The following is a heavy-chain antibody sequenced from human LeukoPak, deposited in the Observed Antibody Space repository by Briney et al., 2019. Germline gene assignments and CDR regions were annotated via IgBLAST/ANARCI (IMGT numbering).Heavy chain of an antibody. V-gene: IGHV3-53*01. CDR3: ASGPSYCSSTSCYSDYYYGMDV. CDR2: IYSGGST. CDR1: GFTVSSNY. J-gene: IGHJ6*02. D-gene: IGHD2-2*01. Sequence: GGSLRLSCAASGFTVSSNYMSWVRQAPGKGLEWVSVIYSGGSTYYADSVKGRFTISRDNSKNTLHLQMNSLRAEDTAVYYCASGPSYCSSTSCYSDYYYGMDVWGQGTTVTVSS.